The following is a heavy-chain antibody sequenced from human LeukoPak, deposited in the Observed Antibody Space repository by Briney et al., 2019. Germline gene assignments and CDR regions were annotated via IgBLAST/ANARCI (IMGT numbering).Heavy chain of an antibody. CDR2: ISSRGGST. Sequence: GGSLRLSCAASGFTFSSYAMSWVRQAPGKGLEWVSAISSRGGSTYYADSVEGRFTTSRDSSKNTLYLQMNSLRAEDTAVYYCAKDRGCSSTSCDDFQHWGQGTLVTVSS. V-gene: IGHV3-23*01. D-gene: IGHD2-2*01. J-gene: IGHJ1*01. CDR1: GFTFSSYA. CDR3: AKDRGCSSTSCDDFQH.